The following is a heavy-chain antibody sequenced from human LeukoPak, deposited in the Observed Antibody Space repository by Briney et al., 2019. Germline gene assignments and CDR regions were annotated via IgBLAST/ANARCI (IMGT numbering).Heavy chain of an antibody. Sequence: RPGGSLRLSCIGSGFNFDDYAMNWVRQAPGKGLEWVSRINWNGDNIKYADSVKDRFTISRDNAKNTLYLQMKSLRAEDSALYFCAREFQLGGRYTSAWGKGTTVIVSS. CDR2: INWNGDNI. D-gene: IGHD7-27*01. V-gene: IGHV3-20*04. J-gene: IGHJ6*04. CDR3: AREFQLGGRYTSA. CDR1: GFNFDDYA.